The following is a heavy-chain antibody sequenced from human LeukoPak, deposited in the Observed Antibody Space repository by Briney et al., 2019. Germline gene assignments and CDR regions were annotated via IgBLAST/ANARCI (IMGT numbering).Heavy chain of an antibody. J-gene: IGHJ6*03. D-gene: IGHD3-16*01. V-gene: IGHV3-48*04. CDR1: GFTFSSYS. CDR2: ISSSGSTI. CDR3: ARDMITFGGAYYMDV. Sequence: GGSLRLSCAASGFTFSSYSMNWVRQAPGKGLEWVSYISSSGSTIYYADSVKGRFTISRDNAKNSLYLQMNSLRAEDTAVYYCARDMITFGGAYYMDVWGKGTTVTVSS.